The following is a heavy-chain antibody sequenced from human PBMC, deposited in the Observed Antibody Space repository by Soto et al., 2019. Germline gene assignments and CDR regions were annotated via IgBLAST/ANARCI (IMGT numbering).Heavy chain of an antibody. CDR1: GFTFSSYW. V-gene: IGHV3-7*03. Sequence: GESLKISCAASGFTFSSYWMSWVRQAPGKGLEWVANIKQDGSEKYYVDSVKGRFTISRDNAKNSLYLQMNSLRAEDTAVYYCARDTAVAGTGGYFDYWGQGTLVTVSS. CDR3: ARDTAVAGTGGYFDY. J-gene: IGHJ4*02. D-gene: IGHD6-19*01. CDR2: IKQDGSEK.